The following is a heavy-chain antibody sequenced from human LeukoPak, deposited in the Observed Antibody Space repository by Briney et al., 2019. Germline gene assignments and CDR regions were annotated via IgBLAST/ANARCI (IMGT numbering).Heavy chain of an antibody. D-gene: IGHD3-10*01. Sequence: SETLSLTCTVSGGSISSYYWSWIRQPAGKGLEWIGRIYTSGSTNYNPSLKSRVTMSVDTSKNQFSLKLSSVTAADTAVYYCARGRVRYGSGSYQYWGQGTLVTVSS. V-gene: IGHV4-4*07. CDR1: GGSISSYY. CDR2: IYTSGST. CDR3: ARGRVRYGSGSYQY. J-gene: IGHJ4*02.